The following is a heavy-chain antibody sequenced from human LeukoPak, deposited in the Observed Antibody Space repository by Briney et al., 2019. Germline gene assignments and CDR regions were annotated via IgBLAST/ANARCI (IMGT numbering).Heavy chain of an antibody. CDR2: IYYSGST. CDR1: GGSISSYY. D-gene: IGHD2-2*02. Sequence: SETLSLTCTVSGGSISSYYWSWIRQPPGKGLEWIGYIYYSGSTNYNPSLKSRVTISVDTSKNQFSLKLSSVTAADTAVYYCANVVVPAAILGEYYYYYYGMDVWGQGTTVTVSS. J-gene: IGHJ6*02. CDR3: ANVVVPAAILGEYYYYYYGMDV. V-gene: IGHV4-59*01.